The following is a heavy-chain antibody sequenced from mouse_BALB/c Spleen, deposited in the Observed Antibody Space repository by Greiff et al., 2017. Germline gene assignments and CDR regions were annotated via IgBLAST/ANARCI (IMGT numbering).Heavy chain of an antibody. CDR2: IWSGGST. V-gene: IGHV2-2*01. J-gene: IGHJ4*01. CDR3: AKRFPYYLGRSYQGAIDY. Sequence: VQRVESGPGLVQPSQSLSITCTVSGFSLTSYGVHWVRQSPGKGLEWLGVIWSGGSTDYNAAFISRLSISKDNSKSQVFFKMNSLQADDTAIYYCAKRFPYYLGRSYQGAIDYRGQGTSVTVSS. CDR1: GFSLTSYG. D-gene: IGHD1-1*01.